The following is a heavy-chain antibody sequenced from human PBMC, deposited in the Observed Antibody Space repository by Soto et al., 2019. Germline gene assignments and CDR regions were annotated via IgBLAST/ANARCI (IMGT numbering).Heavy chain of an antibody. CDR1: GGSFTSNNW. Sequence: SETLSLTCAVSGGSFTSNNWWTWVRQPPGQGLEWIGEIYRTGSTNYNPSLKSRVTISLDKSENQFSLKVTSLTAADTAVYYCASRDPGTSVDYWGQGTLVTVSS. V-gene: IGHV4-4*02. CDR3: ASRDPGTSVDY. D-gene: IGHD1-7*01. CDR2: IYRTGST. J-gene: IGHJ4*02.